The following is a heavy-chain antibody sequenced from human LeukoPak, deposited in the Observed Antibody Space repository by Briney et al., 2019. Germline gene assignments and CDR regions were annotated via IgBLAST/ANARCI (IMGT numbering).Heavy chain of an antibody. CDR1: GFTFSSYS. CDR2: ISSSSSTI. J-gene: IGHJ6*03. Sequence: QPGGSLRLSCAASGFTFSSYSMNWVRQAPGKGLEWVSYISSSSSTIYYADSVKGRFTISRDNAKNSLYLQMNSLRDEDTAVYYCARGGCYSCYYYYMDVWGKGTTATVSS. D-gene: IGHD2-15*01. CDR3: ARGGCYSCYYYYMDV. V-gene: IGHV3-48*02.